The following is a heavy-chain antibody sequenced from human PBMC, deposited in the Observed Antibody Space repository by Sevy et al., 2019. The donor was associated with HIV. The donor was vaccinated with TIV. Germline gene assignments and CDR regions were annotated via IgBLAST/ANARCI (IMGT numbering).Heavy chain of an antibody. Sequence: GESLKISCKGSGYNFTPYWIGWVRQMPGKGLEWMGIIYPGDSDVGYSPSFQGQVTISVDKSITTAYLQWNSLKASDTAVYYCARQGDSDGFDYWGQGTLVTVSS. CDR2: IYPGDSDV. J-gene: IGHJ4*02. CDR3: ARQGDSDGFDY. D-gene: IGHD2-21*02. V-gene: IGHV5-51*01. CDR1: GYNFTPYW.